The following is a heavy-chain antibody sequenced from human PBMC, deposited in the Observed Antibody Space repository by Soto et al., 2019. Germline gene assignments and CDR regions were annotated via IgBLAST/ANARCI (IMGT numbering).Heavy chain of an antibody. CDR1: GFTFSNYA. CDR3: AKAVAMVAPQRGPFDY. CDR2: IIGSSSTT. J-gene: IGHJ4*02. Sequence: GGSLRLSCAASGFTFSNYAMAWVRQAPGKGLEWVSTIIGSSSTTYHAGSVKGRFTISRDNSNNTLYLQMNSLSADDTAVYYCAKAVAMVAPQRGPFDYWGQGILVTVSS. V-gene: IGHV3-23*01. D-gene: IGHD5-18*01.